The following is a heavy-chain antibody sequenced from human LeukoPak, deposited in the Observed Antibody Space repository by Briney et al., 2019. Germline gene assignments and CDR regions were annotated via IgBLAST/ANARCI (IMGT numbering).Heavy chain of an antibody. CDR1: GYTSSNYG. CDR3: ARDVPGSIGTTARFDP. J-gene: IGHJ5*02. D-gene: IGHD1-1*01. CDR2: ISTHNGNT. Sequence: ASVKVSCKSSGYTSSNYGISWMRQAPGQGLEWMGWISTHNGNTNYAQKFRDRVTMTTDKSTSTAYMELRSLTSDDTAVYYCARDVPGSIGTTARFDPWGQGTLVTVSS. V-gene: IGHV1-18*01.